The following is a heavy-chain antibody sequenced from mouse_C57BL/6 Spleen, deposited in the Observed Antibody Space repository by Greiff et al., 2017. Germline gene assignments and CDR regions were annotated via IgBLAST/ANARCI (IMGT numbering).Heavy chain of an antibody. V-gene: IGHV1-52*01. Sequence: QVQLQQPGAELVRPGSSVKLSCKASGYTFTSYWMHWVKQRPIQGLEWIGNIDPSDSETHYNQKFKGKATLTVDTSSSTAYMQLSSLTSEDSAVYYCARGGHYYGSSGYYFDYWGQGTTLTVSS. CDR3: ARGGHYYGSSGYYFDY. CDR1: GYTFTSYW. CDR2: IDPSDSET. J-gene: IGHJ2*01. D-gene: IGHD1-1*01.